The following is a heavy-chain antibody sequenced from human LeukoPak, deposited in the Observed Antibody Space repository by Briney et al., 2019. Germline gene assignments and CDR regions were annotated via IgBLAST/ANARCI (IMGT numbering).Heavy chain of an antibody. CDR3: ASLKNSYDSSGYLVTDAFDI. D-gene: IGHD3-22*01. CDR1: GYTFTGYY. Sequence: ASVKVSCKASGYTFTGYYMHWVRQAPGQGLEWMGWINPNSGGTNYTQKFQGRVTMTRDKSIRTAYMELSRLTSDDTAVYYCASLKNSYDSSGYLVTDAFDIWGQGTMVTVSS. V-gene: IGHV1-2*02. CDR2: INPNSGGT. J-gene: IGHJ3*02.